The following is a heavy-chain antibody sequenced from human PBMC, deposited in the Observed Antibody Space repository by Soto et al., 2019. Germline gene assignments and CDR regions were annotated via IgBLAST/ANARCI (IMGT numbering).Heavy chain of an antibody. D-gene: IGHD5-18*01. CDR2: IYHSGST. CDR1: GGSISRSNW. CDR3: ARYTCISGYSSLDY. V-gene: IGHV4-4*02. J-gene: IGHJ4*02. Sequence: QVQLQESGPGLVKPSGTLSLTCAVSGGSISRSNWWSWVRQPPGKGLEWIGEIYHSGSTNYNPSLNSRVTISVAKSKNQSSLKPSSVTAADTAVYYCARYTCISGYSSLDYWGQGTLVTVSS.